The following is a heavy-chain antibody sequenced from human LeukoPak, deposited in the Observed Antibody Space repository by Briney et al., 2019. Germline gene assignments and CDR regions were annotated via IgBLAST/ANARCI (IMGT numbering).Heavy chain of an antibody. V-gene: IGHV3-23*01. CDR3: AKRKFESSGYHDY. J-gene: IGHJ4*02. CDR1: GFILSDYS. D-gene: IGHD3-22*01. CDR2: VTGSGVSS. Sequence: GGSLRLSCAASGFILSDYSMSWVRQAPGKGLEWVSSVTGSGVSSDYADSVKGRFTISRDNSKNTLYLYMNTLRAEDTAVYYCAKRKFESSGYHDYWGQGTLVPVSS.